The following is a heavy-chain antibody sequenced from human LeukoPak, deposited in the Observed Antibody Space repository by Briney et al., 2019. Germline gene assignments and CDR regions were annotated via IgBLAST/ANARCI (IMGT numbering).Heavy chain of an antibody. Sequence: LRLSCAASGFTFSSYSMNWVRQAPGKGLEWIGYIYYSGSTYYNPSLKSRVTISVDTSKNQFSLKLSSVTAADTAVYYCARGDSSGYYPSYFDYWGQGTLVTVSS. J-gene: IGHJ4*02. CDR2: IYYSGST. CDR1: GFTFSSYS. D-gene: IGHD3-22*01. CDR3: ARGDSSGYYPSYFDY. V-gene: IGHV4-30-4*08.